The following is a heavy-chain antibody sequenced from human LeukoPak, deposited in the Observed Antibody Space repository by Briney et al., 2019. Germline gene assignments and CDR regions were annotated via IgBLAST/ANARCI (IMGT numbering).Heavy chain of an antibody. CDR3: VGDRYWVAGTGWFDA. CDR1: GYIFSNYG. Sequence: ASVKVSCKASGYIFSNYGISWVRQAPGQGLEWMGWISAHNGNTNYAQKFQGRVSMTTDTSTTTAHMELRTLRSDDTAVYYCVGDRYWVAGTGWFDAWGQGTLVTVSS. CDR2: ISAHNGNT. V-gene: IGHV1-18*01. J-gene: IGHJ5*02. D-gene: IGHD6-13*01.